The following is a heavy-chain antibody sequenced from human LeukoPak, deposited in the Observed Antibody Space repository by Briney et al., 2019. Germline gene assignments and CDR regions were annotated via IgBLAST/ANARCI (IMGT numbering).Heavy chain of an antibody. CDR3: ARDQRGYSYGPPTDY. J-gene: IGHJ4*02. Sequence: ASVKVSCKASGGTFSSYAISWVRQAPGQGLEWMGGIIPIFGTANYAQKFQGRVTITADESTSTAYMELSSLRSEDTAVYYCARDQRGYSYGPPTDYWGQGTLVTVSS. CDR1: GGTFSSYA. CDR2: IIPIFGTA. D-gene: IGHD5-18*01. V-gene: IGHV1-69*13.